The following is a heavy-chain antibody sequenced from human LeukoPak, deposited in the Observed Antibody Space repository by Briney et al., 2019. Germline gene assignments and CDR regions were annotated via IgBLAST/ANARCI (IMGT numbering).Heavy chain of an antibody. Sequence: GGSLGLSCAASGFTFNRYAMHWARQAPGKGLEWVAFIRYDGSDKYYADSVKGRFTISRDNSKNTLYLQMNSLRAEDTAVYYCAKDEGGITMIEPNYYFDYWGQGTLVTVSS. V-gene: IGHV3-30*02. CDR1: GFTFNRYA. J-gene: IGHJ4*02. D-gene: IGHD3-22*01. CDR2: IRYDGSDK. CDR3: AKDEGGITMIEPNYYFDY.